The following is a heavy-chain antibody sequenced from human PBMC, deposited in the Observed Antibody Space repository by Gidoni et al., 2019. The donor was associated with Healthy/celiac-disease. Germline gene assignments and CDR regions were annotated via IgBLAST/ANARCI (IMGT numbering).Heavy chain of an antibody. CDR1: GFPFSSYA. V-gene: IGHV3-30-3*01. Sequence: QVQLVESGGGVVQPGRSLRLSCAASGFPFSSYAMHWVRQAPGKGLEWVAVISYEGSNKYYADSVKGRFTISRDNSKNTLYLQMNSLRAEDTAVYYCARASRGVSAMVPEGFDYWGQGTLVTVSS. CDR2: ISYEGSNK. CDR3: ARASRGVSAMVPEGFDY. J-gene: IGHJ4*02. D-gene: IGHD5-18*01.